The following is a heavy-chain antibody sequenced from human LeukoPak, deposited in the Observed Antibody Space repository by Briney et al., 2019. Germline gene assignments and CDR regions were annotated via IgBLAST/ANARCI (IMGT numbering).Heavy chain of an antibody. CDR1: GFTFSSYG. J-gene: IGHJ4*02. CDR2: ISYDGSNK. Sequence: GGSLRLSCAASGFTFSSYGMHWVRQAPGKGLEWVAVISYDGSNKYYADSVKGRFTISRDNSKNTLYLQMNSLRAEDTAVYYCAKDRRSAPEDYWGQGTLVTVSS. D-gene: IGHD1-14*01. CDR3: AKDRRSAPEDY. V-gene: IGHV3-30*18.